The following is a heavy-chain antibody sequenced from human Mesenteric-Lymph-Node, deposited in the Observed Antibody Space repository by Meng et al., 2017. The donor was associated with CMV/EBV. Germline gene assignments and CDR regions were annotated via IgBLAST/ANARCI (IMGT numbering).Heavy chain of an antibody. CDR2: VRYDGNK. J-gene: IGHJ6*02. CDR1: GFGAFG. Sequence: GESLKISCAASGFGAFGMHWVRQAPGKGLEWVAFVRYDGNKFYLDSVKGRFTVSRDNAENSLYLQMNNVRVEDTALYYCAKDKARNIIPNRDYYYYTIDVWGQGTTVTVSS. D-gene: IGHD3-3*01. V-gene: IGHV3-30*02. CDR3: AKDKARNIIPNRDYYYYTIDV.